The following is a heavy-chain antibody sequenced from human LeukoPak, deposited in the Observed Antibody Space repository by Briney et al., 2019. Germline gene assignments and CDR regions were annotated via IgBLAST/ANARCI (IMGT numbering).Heavy chain of an antibody. V-gene: IGHV3-23*01. CDR2: ISGSGGAT. Sequence: GGSLRLSCAASGFTFSSYGMHWVRQAPGKGLEWVSAISGSGGATYYADSVKGRFTISRDNSKNTLYLQMNSLRAEDTAVYYCARRYYDSSGYYPLDYWGQGTLVTVSS. CDR3: ARRYYDSSGYYPLDY. J-gene: IGHJ4*02. D-gene: IGHD3-22*01. CDR1: GFTFSSYG.